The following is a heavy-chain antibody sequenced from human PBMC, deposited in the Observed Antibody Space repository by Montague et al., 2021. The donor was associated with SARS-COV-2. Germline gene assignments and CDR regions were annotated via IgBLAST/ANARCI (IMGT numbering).Heavy chain of an antibody. V-gene: IGHV4-34*01. D-gene: IGHD2-2*01. CDR1: AWSFSGYY. Sequence: SETLSLTCAVYAWSFSGYYLRWTPQSPGTWVGWTAVGYLSGSSNYNPSPKCRVTISVDTSKNQFSLELSSVTAADTAVYYYARDRVVQYQLQMPFYFDYWEKGALITVAS. CDR3: ARDRVVQYQLQMPFYFDY. J-gene: IGHJ4*02. CDR2: GYLSGSS.